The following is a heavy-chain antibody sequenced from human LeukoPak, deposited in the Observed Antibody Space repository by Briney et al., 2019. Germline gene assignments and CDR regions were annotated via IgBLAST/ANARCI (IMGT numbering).Heavy chain of an antibody. V-gene: IGHV4-31*03. D-gene: IGHD1-26*01. CDR2: IYYSGST. CDR3: ARFSAATPFDY. J-gene: IGHJ4*02. Sequence: SQTLSLTCTVSGDSISSGGYYWSWIRQHPGKGLEWIGYIYYSGSTYYNPSLKSRVTISVDTSKNQFSLKLSSVTAADTAVYYCARFSAATPFDYWGQGTLVTVSS. CDR1: GDSISSGGYY.